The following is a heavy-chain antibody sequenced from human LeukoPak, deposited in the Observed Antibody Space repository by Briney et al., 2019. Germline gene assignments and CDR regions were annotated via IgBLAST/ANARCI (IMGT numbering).Heavy chain of an antibody. Sequence: GGSLRLSCAASGFTFSSYAVSWVRQAPGKGLEWVSAISGSGGSTYYADSVKGRFTISRDNSKNTLYLQMNSLRAEDTAVYYCAKDSGNDSSGYYYGDLGYWGQGTLVTVSS. D-gene: IGHD3-22*01. V-gene: IGHV3-23*01. CDR3: AKDSGNDSSGYYYGDLGY. J-gene: IGHJ4*02. CDR1: GFTFSSYA. CDR2: ISGSGGST.